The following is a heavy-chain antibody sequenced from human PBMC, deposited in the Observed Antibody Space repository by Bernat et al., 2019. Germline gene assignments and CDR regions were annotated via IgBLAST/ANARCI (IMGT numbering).Heavy chain of an antibody. J-gene: IGHJ4*02. Sequence: QVQLVQSGAEVKKPGSSVKVSCKASGGTFSSYAISWVRQAPGQGLEWMGGIIPIFGTANYAQKFQGRVTITADESTSTAYMELSSLRSEDTAVYYCAGGGDRYGDYPYYFDYWGQGTLVTVYS. D-gene: IGHD4-17*01. CDR2: IIPIFGTA. V-gene: IGHV1-69*01. CDR1: GGTFSSYA. CDR3: AGGGDRYGDYPYYFDY.